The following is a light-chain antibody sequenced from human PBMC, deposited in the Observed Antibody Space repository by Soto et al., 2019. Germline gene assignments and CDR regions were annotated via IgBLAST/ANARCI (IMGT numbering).Light chain of an antibody. CDR3: QHLNSYPRALS. Sequence: DIQLTQSPAFLSASLGDRVTISCRASQGISSHLAWYQQKPGKAPELLIYAASTLQSGVPSRFRGSGSGTEFTLTISSLQPEDFATYFCQHLNSYPRALSFGGGTKVEIK. CDR1: QGISSH. J-gene: IGKJ4*01. CDR2: AAS. V-gene: IGKV1-9*01.